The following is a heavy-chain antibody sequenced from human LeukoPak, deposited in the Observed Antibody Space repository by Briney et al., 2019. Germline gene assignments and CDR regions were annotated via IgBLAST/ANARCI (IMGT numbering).Heavy chain of an antibody. J-gene: IGHJ4*02. CDR3: ARSGYRHPYHFDS. Sequence: GGSLRLSCAASGFTVSNNYMSWVRQAPGKGLEWVSVLYTGGGSDYADSVKGRFAISRDNSKNTLALQMNSLRAEDTAIYYCARSGYRHPYHFDSWGQGTLVIVSS. D-gene: IGHD3-22*01. CDR2: LYTGGGS. CDR1: GFTVSNNY. V-gene: IGHV3-53*01.